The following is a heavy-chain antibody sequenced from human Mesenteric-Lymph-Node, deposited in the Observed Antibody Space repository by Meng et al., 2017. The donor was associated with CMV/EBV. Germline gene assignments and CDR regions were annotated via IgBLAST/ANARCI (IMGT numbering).Heavy chain of an antibody. CDR3: AARGWASPGD. CDR2: INSDGSST. CDR1: GFTFNSYW. V-gene: IGHV3-74*01. J-gene: IGHJ4*02. Sequence: GESLKISCAASGFTFNSYWMHWVRQAPGKGLVWVSRINSDGSSTSYADSVKGRFTISRDNAKNTLYLQMNTLRAEDTAVYYCAARGWASPGDWGQGTLVTVSS. D-gene: IGHD1-26*01.